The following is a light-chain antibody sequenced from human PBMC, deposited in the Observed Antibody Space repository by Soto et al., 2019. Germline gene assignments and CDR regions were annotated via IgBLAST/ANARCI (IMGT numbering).Light chain of an antibody. J-gene: IGKJ4*01. CDR3: QQSHSPPLT. Sequence: DIQMTQSPSSLSASVGDRVTITCRASQTHSSYLNWYQQKPGEAPKLLIYAASNLQGGVPSRFSGSGSGTDFTLTIRSLQPEDFATYYCQQSHSPPLTFGGGTKVEIK. V-gene: IGKV1-39*01. CDR2: AAS. CDR1: QTHSSY.